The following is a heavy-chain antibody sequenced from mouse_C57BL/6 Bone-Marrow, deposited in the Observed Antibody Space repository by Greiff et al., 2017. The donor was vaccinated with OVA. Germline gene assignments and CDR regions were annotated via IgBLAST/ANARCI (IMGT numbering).Heavy chain of an antibody. CDR3: ARGYDGYYLYYYAMDY. D-gene: IGHD2-3*01. J-gene: IGHJ4*01. CDR2: IYPGDGDT. V-gene: IGHV1-80*01. CDR1: GYAFSSYR. Sequence: QVQLKESGAELVKPGASVKISCKASGYAFSSYRMNWVKQRPGKGLEWIGQIYPGDGDTNYNGKFKGKATLAADKSSSTAYMQLSSLTSEDSAVYFCARGYDGYYLYYYAMDYWGQGTSVTVSS.